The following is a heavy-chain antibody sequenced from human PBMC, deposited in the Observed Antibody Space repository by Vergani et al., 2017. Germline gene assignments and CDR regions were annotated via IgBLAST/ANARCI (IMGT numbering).Heavy chain of an antibody. Sequence: QVQLVQSGAEVKKPGASVKVSCKASGYTFTGYYMHWVRQAPGQGLEWMGWINPNSGGTNYAQKFQGRVTMTTDTSTSTAYMELRSLRSDDTAVYYCARETTHMTTVTPDYWGQGTLVTVSS. CDR3: ARETTHMTTVTPDY. J-gene: IGHJ4*02. CDR1: GYTFTGYY. D-gene: IGHD4-11*01. CDR2: INPNSGGT. V-gene: IGHV1-2*02.